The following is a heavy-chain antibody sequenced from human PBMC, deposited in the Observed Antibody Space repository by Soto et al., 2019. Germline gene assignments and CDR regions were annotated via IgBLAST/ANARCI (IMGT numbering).Heavy chain of an antibody. D-gene: IGHD4-17*01. V-gene: IGHV1-2*04. CDR3: ARHQTELDYGDYVAFDY. CDR2: INPNSGGT. CDR1: GYTFTGYY. J-gene: IGHJ4*02. Sequence: ASVRVSCKASGYTFTGYYMHWVRQAPGQGLEWMGWINPNSGGTNYAQKFQGWVTMTRDTSISTAYMELSRLRSDDTAVYYCARHQTELDYGDYVAFDYWGQGTLVTVSS.